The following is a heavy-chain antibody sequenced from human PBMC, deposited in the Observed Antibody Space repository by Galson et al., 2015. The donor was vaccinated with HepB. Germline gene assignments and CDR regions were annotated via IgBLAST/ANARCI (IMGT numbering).Heavy chain of an antibody. D-gene: IGHD3-16*01. J-gene: IGHJ3*02. CDR1: GFTFSSYA. CDR2: ISGSGGST. Sequence: SLRLSCAASGFTFSSYAMSWVRQAPGKGLEWVSAISGSGGSTYYADSVKGRFTISRDNSKNTLYLQMNSLRAGDTAVYYCAKDWAIRGTFDIWGQGTVVTVSS. CDR3: AKDWAIRGTFDI. V-gene: IGHV3-23*01.